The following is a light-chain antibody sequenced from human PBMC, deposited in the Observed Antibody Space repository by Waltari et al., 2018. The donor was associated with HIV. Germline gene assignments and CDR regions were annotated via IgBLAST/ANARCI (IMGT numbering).Light chain of an antibody. V-gene: IGLV2-8*01. J-gene: IGLJ2*01. CDR2: DVI. CDR1: SSAVGGYNY. Sequence: QSALTQPPSASGSPGQSVTPSCTGTSSAVGGYNYVSWHQQHPGKAPKLMINDVIKRPAGVPDRFSGSKSGNTASLTVSGLQPEDEADYYCSSHAGSKVVFGGGTRLTVL. CDR3: SSHAGSKVV.